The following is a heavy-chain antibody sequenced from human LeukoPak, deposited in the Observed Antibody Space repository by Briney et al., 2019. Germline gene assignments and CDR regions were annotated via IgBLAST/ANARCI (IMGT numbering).Heavy chain of an antibody. CDR2: ISPDGNIE. D-gene: IGHD1/OR15-1a*01. CDR1: GFTLTTFG. V-gene: IGHV3-30*18. CDR3: AKINNDDDY. Sequence: PGRSLRLSCAATGFTLTTFGLHGVRQAPGKGREWVTAISPDGNIEYYTDSVKGRFTMYRDNSKTMIYLQMNSLRGEDSAVYYCAKINNDDDYWGQGTLVTVSS. J-gene: IGHJ4*02.